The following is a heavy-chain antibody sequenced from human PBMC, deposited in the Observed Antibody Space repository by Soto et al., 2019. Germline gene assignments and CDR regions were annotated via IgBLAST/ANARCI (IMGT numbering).Heavy chain of an antibody. Sequence: QVQLQKWGAGLLKPSETLSLTCAVYGGSFSGYYWSWIRQPPGKELDWIGEINDSGRSNYNQSLSSLFSISVDTSNNPFSLKLISVTAADAAVYYCARAPLYGFWSGYYTGVGAFDIWGQGTMVTVSS. D-gene: IGHD3-3*01. CDR2: INDSGRS. CDR1: GGSFSGYY. J-gene: IGHJ3*02. V-gene: IGHV4-34*01. CDR3: ARAPLYGFWSGYYTGVGAFDI.